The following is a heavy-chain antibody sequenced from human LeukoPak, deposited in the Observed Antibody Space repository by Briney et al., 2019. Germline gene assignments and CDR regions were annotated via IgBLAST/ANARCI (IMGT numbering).Heavy chain of an antibody. CDR1: GFTFSSYW. V-gene: IGHV3-7*01. Sequence: PGGSLRLSCAASGFTFSSYWMSWVRQAPGKGLEWVANIKQDGSEKYYVDSVKGRYTISRDNAKNSLYLQMNSLRAEDTAVYYCARVLIQLSPYYYYYYMDVWGKGTTVTVSS. CDR2: IKQDGSEK. D-gene: IGHD5-18*01. CDR3: ARVLIQLSPYYYYYYMDV. J-gene: IGHJ6*03.